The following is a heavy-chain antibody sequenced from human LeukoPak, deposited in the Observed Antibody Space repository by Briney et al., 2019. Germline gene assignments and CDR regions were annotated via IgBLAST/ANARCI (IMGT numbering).Heavy chain of an antibody. D-gene: IGHD2-2*02. CDR2: ISYDGNDK. J-gene: IGHJ5*02. CDR3: ARGGYCSSTSCYTRTGNWFDP. Sequence: PGRSLRLSCAASGFTFSSYGIHWVRQAPGKGLEWVAVISYDGNDKYYADSVKGRFTISRDDSKNTLYLQMNSLRPEDTAVYYCARGGYCSSTSCYTRTGNWFDPWGQGTLVTVSS. CDR1: GFTFSSYG. V-gene: IGHV3-30*03.